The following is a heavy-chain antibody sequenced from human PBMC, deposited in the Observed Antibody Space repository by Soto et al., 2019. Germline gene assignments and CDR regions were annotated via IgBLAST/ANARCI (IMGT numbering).Heavy chain of an antibody. CDR3: ARMGHYDFWSGYYFDY. CDR2: IFSNDEK. J-gene: IGHJ4*02. Sequence: QVTLKESGPVLVKPTETLTLTCTVSGFSLSNARMGVSWIRQPPGKALEWLAHIFSNDEKSYGTSLKSRLTISKDTSKSQVVLTMTNMEPVDTATYYCARMGHYDFWSGYYFDYWGQGTLVTVSS. CDR1: GFSLSNARMG. D-gene: IGHD3-3*01. V-gene: IGHV2-26*01.